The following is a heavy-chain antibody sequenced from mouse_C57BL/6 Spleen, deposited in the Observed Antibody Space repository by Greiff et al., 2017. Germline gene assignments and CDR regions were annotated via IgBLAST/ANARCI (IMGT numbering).Heavy chain of an antibody. D-gene: IGHD2-5*01. Sequence: QVQLQQPGAELVKPGASVKLSCKASGYTFTSYWMHWVKQRPGRGLEWIGRIDPNSGGTKYNGKFKSKATLTVDKPSSTAYMQLSSLTSEDSAVYDGAINYSNYVGWYFDVWGTGTTVTVSS. V-gene: IGHV1-72*01. CDR3: AINYSNYVGWYFDV. CDR2: IDPNSGGT. J-gene: IGHJ1*03. CDR1: GYTFTSYW.